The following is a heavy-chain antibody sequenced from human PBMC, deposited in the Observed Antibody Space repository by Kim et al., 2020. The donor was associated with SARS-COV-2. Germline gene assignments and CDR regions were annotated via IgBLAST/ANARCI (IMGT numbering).Heavy chain of an antibody. Sequence: ASVKVSCKASGYTFTSYAMHWVRQAPGQRLEWMGWINAGNGNTKYSQKFQGRVTITRDTSASTAYMELSSLRSEDTAVYYCARPRGGTEYYYDIGMDVWGQGTTVTVSS. CDR3: ARPRGGTEYYYDIGMDV. D-gene: IGHD3-22*01. CDR1: GYTFTSYA. CDR2: INAGNGNT. J-gene: IGHJ6*02. V-gene: IGHV1-3*01.